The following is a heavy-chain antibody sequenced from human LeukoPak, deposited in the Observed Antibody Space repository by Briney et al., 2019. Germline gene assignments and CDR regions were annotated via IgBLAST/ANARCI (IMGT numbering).Heavy chain of an antibody. CDR2: IGGSASTT. D-gene: IGHD3-10*01. CDR1: GFTFSSYA. J-gene: IGHJ3*02. V-gene: IGHV3-23*01. CDR3: ARGRFGELSVATFDI. Sequence: GGSLRLSCAASGFTFSSYAMTWVRQAPGRGLEWVSAIGGSASTTYYADSVKGRFTISRDNSKNTLYLQMNSLRAEDTAVYYCARGRFGELSVATFDIWGQGTMVTVSS.